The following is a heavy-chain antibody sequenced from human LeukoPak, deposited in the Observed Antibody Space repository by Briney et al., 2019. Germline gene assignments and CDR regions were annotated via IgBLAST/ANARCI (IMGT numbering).Heavy chain of an antibody. J-gene: IGHJ4*02. Sequence: GGSLRLSCEASGITISSALMSWVRQAPGKGLEWVARIKSESAGGTTDHAAPVKGRFTISRDDSKNTLYLQMDSLIIEDTGVYYCTTPPDWGQGTLVTVSS. CDR2: IKSESAGGTT. CDR1: GITISSAL. CDR3: TTPPD. V-gene: IGHV3-15*01.